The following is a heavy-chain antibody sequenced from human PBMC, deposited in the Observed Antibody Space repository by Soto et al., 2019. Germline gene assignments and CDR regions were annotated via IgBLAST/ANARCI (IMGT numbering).Heavy chain of an antibody. V-gene: IGHV1-24*01. J-gene: IGHJ4*02. D-gene: IGHD5-12*01. CDR1: GYTLTELS. CDR3: ATDLGGYSGYDYSDY. Sequence: GASVKVSCKVSGYTLTELSMHWVRQAPGKGLEWMGGFDPEDGETIYAQKFQGRVTMTEDTSTDTAYMELSSLRSEDTAVYYCATDLGGYSGYDYSDYWGQGTLVTVSS. CDR2: FDPEDGET.